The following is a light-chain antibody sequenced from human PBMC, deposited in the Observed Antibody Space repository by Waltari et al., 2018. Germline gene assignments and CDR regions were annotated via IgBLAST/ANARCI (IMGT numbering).Light chain of an antibody. CDR2: WAS. J-gene: IGKJ2*01. V-gene: IGKV4-1*01. CDR1: QSVFSSSTNKNY. CDR3: QQYYTTPYT. Sequence: DIVMTQSPDSLAVSLGEMATISCKSSQSVFSSSTNKNYLAWYQQKPGQPPKLLIYWASTRESWVPDRFSGSGSGTDFTLTVSSLQAEDVAVYYCQQYYTTPYTFGQGTKLEIK.